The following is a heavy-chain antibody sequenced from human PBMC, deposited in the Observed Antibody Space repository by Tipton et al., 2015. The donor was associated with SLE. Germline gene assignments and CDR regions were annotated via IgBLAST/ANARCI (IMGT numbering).Heavy chain of an antibody. CDR2: INHSGST. CDR3: ATVQGVTRFDY. CDR1: GGSFSGYY. J-gene: IGHJ4*02. Sequence: TLSLTCAVYGGSFSGYYWSWIRQPPGKGLEWIGEINHSGSTYYNPSLKSRVTISVDTSKNQFSLKLSSVAAADTAVYYCATVQGVTRFDYWGQGTLVTVSS. D-gene: IGHD3-10*01. V-gene: IGHV4-34*01.